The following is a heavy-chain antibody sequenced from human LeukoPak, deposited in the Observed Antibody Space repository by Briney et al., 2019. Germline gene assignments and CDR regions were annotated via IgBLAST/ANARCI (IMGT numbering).Heavy chain of an antibody. CDR1: GGSFSGYY. CDR3: ARGDFMEGATKTDAFDI. CDR2: INHSGST. D-gene: IGHD1-26*01. Sequence: SETLSLTCAVYGGSFSGYYWSWIRQPPGKGLEWIGEINHSGSTNYNPSLKSRVTISVDTSKNQFSLKLSSVTAADTAVYYCARGDFMEGATKTDAFDIWGQGTMVTVSS. J-gene: IGHJ3*02. V-gene: IGHV4-34*01.